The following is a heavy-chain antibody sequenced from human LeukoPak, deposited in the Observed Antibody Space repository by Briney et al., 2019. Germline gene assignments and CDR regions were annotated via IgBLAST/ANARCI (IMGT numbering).Heavy chain of an antibody. J-gene: IGHJ4*02. CDR3: ARRRDFDY. Sequence: GGSLRLSCAASGFTFSSYEMNWVRQAPGKGLEWVSYISSSSGSTIYYADSVKGRFTISRDNAKNSLYLQMNSLRAEDTAVYYCARRRDFDYWGQGTLVTVSS. V-gene: IGHV3-48*03. CDR1: GFTFSSYE. CDR2: ISSSSGSTI.